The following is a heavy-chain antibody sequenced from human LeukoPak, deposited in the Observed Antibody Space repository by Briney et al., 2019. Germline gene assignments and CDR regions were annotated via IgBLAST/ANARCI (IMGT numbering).Heavy chain of an antibody. Sequence: SETLSLTCAVYGGSFSGYYWSWIRQPPGKGLEWIGEINHSGSTNYNPSLKSRVTISVDTSKNQFSLKLSSVTAADTAVYYCASSLYSSSYAFDIWGQGTMVTVSS. J-gene: IGHJ3*02. CDR1: GGSFSGYY. V-gene: IGHV4-34*01. D-gene: IGHD6-6*01. CDR2: INHSGST. CDR3: ASSLYSSSYAFDI.